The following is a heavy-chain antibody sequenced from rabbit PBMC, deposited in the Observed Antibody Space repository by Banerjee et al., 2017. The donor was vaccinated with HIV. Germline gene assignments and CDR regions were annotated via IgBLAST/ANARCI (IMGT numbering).Heavy chain of an antibody. CDR3: ARAQSGAINYGFNL. J-gene: IGHJ4*01. D-gene: IGHD1-1*01. CDR2: IYAGSSGST. CDR1: GFSFSSSYW. V-gene: IGHV1S45*01. Sequence: QEQLEESGGDLVKPEGSLTLTCTASGFSFSSSYWVCWVRQAPGKGLEWIACIYAGSSGSTYYASWAKGRFTISKTSSTTVTLQMTSLTAADTATYFCARAQSGAINYGFNLWGQGTLVTVS.